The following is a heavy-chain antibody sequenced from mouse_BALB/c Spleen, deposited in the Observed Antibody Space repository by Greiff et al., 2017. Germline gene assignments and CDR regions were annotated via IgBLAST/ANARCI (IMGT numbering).Heavy chain of an antibody. Sequence: QVQLQQSGAELMKPGASVKISCKATGYTFSSYWIEWVKQRPGHGLEWIGEILPGSGSTNYNEKFKGKATFTADTSSNTAYMQLSSLTSEDSAVYYCARKSYYRYHYAMDYWGQGTSVTVSS. CDR1: GYTFSSYW. CDR2: ILPGSGST. D-gene: IGHD2-14*01. V-gene: IGHV1-9*01. CDR3: ARKSYYRYHYAMDY. J-gene: IGHJ4*01.